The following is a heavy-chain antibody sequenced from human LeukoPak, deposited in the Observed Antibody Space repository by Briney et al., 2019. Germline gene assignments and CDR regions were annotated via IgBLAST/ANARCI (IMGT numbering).Heavy chain of an antibody. CDR2: IWYDGSNK. J-gene: IGHJ4*02. CDR1: GFTFSSYG. Sequence: GGSLRLSCAASGFTFSSYGMHWVRQAPGKGLEWVALIWYDGSNKYYADSVKGRLTISRDNSKNTLHLQMNSLRAEDTAVYYCAREGPRGNSQFDYWGQGTLVTVSS. CDR3: AREGPRGNSQFDY. V-gene: IGHV3-33*01. D-gene: IGHD2/OR15-2a*01.